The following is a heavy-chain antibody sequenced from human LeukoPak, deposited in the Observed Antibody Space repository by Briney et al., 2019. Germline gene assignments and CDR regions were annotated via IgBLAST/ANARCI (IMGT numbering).Heavy chain of an antibody. CDR2: ISGSGGST. CDR3: VRGGGTFDY. V-gene: IGHV3-23*01. J-gene: IGHJ4*02. CDR1: GFTFSSYA. D-gene: IGHD3-16*01. Sequence: PGGSLRLSCAASGFTFSSYAMSWVRQAPGKGLEWVSAISGSGGSTYYADSVKGRFTISRDNAKNSLYLQMNSLRVEDTAVYYCVRGGGTFDYWGQGTLVTVSS.